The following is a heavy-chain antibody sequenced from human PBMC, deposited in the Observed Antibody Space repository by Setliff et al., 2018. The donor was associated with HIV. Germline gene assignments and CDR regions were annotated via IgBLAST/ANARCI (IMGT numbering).Heavy chain of an antibody. V-gene: IGHV4-30-2*01. CDR1: GGSISSGGYS. CDR3: ARRSGYAEDY. Sequence: SETLSLTCAVSGGSISSGGYSWSWIRQPPGKGLEWIGYIYHSGGTNYNPSLKSRVTISVDTSKNQFSLKLSSVTAADTAVYYCARRSGYAEDYWGQGTLVTVSS. CDR2: IYHSGGT. J-gene: IGHJ4*02. D-gene: IGHD5-12*01.